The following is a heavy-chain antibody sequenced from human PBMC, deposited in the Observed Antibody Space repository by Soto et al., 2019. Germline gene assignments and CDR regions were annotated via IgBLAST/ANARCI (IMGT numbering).Heavy chain of an antibody. CDR3: AKDSLYYDFWEPPPYFDY. J-gene: IGHJ4*02. CDR2: ISYDGSNK. CDR1: GFTFSSYA. Sequence: PGGSLRLSCAASGFTFSSYAMHWVRQAPGKGLEWVAVISYDGSNKYYADSVKGRFTISRDNSKNTLYLQMNSLRAEDTAVYYCAKDSLYYDFWEPPPYFDYWGQGTLVTVSS. D-gene: IGHD3-3*01. V-gene: IGHV3-30-3*01.